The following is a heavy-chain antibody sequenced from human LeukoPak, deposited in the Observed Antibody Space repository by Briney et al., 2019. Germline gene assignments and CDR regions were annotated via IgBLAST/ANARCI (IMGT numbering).Heavy chain of an antibody. V-gene: IGHV4-4*07. Sequence: KPWETLSLTCTVSGGSISSYYWSWIRQPAGKGLEWIGRIYTSGSTNYNPSLKSRVTMSVDTSKNQFSLKLSSVTAADTAVYYCARDSEAVAGTNYAFDIWGQGTMVTVSS. CDR3: ARDSEAVAGTNYAFDI. CDR1: GGSISSYY. D-gene: IGHD6-19*01. CDR2: IYTSGST. J-gene: IGHJ3*02.